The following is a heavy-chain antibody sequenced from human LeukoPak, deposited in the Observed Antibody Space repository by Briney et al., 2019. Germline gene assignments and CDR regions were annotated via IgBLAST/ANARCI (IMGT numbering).Heavy chain of an antibody. CDR1: GFTFNTYG. Sequence: PGGSLRLSCAASGFTFNTYGMHWVRQAPGKGLEWVAFIRYDGSYKYYADSVKGRFTISRDNSKNTLYLQMNSLRAEDTAVYYCAKDTKYNWNYVNYWGQGTLVTVSS. CDR3: AKDTKYNWNYVNY. J-gene: IGHJ4*02. V-gene: IGHV3-30*02. D-gene: IGHD1-20*01. CDR2: IRYDGSYK.